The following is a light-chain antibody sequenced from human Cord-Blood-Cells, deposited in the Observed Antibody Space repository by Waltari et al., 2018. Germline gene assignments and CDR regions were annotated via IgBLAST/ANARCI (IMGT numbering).Light chain of an antibody. Sequence: QTVVTQEPSFSVSPGGTVTLTCGFSSCSDSTSHYPSWYQQTPGQAPRTLIYSTNTRSSGVPDRFSGSILGNKAALTITGAQADDESDYYCVLYMGSGIWVFGGGTKLTVL. CDR1: SCSDSTSHY. CDR3: VLYMGSGIWV. J-gene: IGLJ3*02. V-gene: IGLV8-61*01. CDR2: STN.